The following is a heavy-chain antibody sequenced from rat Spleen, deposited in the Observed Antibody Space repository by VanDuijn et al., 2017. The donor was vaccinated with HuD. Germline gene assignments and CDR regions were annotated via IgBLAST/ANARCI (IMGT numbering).Heavy chain of an antibody. D-gene: IGHD1-9*01. CDR3: TRGDYGYTYSWFAY. Sequence: EVQLVESGGGLVQPGRSLKLSCVASGFTFNNYWMTWIRQVLGKGLEWVASITNTGGSTYYPGSVKGRFTISRDDAKSTLYLQMNSLRSEDTATYYCTRGDYGYTYSWFAYWGQGTLVTVSS. CDR1: GFTFNNYW. V-gene: IGHV5-31*01. CDR2: ITNTGGST. J-gene: IGHJ3*01.